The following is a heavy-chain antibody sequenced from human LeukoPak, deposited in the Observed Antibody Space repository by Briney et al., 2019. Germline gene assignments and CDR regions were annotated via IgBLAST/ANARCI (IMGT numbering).Heavy chain of an antibody. V-gene: IGHV3-23*01. CDR2: ISGSGGRT. J-gene: IGHJ5*02. Sequence: TGGSLRLSCAASGFTFSSYGMNWVRQAPGKGLEWVSAISGSGGRTYYADSVRGRFTFSRDNSKNTLYLQMNSLRAEDTAVYYCAKDYEPLVGVHRWGDWFDPWGQGTLVTVSS. CDR3: AKDYEPLVGVHRWGDWFDP. D-gene: IGHD1-26*01. CDR1: GFTFSSYG.